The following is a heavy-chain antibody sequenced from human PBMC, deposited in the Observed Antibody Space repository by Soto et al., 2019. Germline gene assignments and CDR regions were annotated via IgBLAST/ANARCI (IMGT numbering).Heavy chain of an antibody. CDR1: GGSLSNYG. J-gene: IGHJ6*04. V-gene: IGHV1-69*12. CDR3: ARGDATKIVVTTYYAMDV. D-gene: IGHD3-22*01. CDR2: IIPVFGTP. Sequence: QVQLVQSGAEVKKPGSSVKVSCKASGGSLSNYGISWVRQAPGQGLEWMGAIIPVFGTPNYAQKFQHRVTITANESTTTVYMEVRSLTSEDTAVYYCARGDATKIVVTTYYAMDVWGKGTTVTVSS.